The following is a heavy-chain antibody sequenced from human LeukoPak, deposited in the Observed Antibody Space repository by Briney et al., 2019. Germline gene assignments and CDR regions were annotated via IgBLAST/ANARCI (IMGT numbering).Heavy chain of an antibody. J-gene: IGHJ3*02. Sequence: SETLSLTCTVSGGSISSYYWSWIRQPPGKGLEWIGYIYYSGSTNYNPSLKSRVTISVDKSKNQFSLKLSSVTAADTAVYYCASRQGPGAFDIWGQGTMVTVSS. D-gene: IGHD6-6*01. CDR3: ASRQGPGAFDI. V-gene: IGHV4-59*12. CDR2: IYYSGST. CDR1: GGSISSYY.